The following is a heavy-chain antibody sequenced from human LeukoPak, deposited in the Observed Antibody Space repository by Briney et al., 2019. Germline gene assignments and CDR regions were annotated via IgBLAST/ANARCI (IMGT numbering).Heavy chain of an antibody. CDR3: ARVGGDFWSGYYDY. CDR1: GGTFSSYA. V-gene: IGHV1-69*13. J-gene: IGHJ4*02. D-gene: IGHD3-3*01. Sequence: ASVKVSCKASGGTFSSYAISWARQAPGQGLEWMGGIIPIFGTANYAQKFQGRVTITADESTSTAYMELSSLRSEDTAVYYCARVGGDFWSGYYDYWGQGTLVTVSS. CDR2: IIPIFGTA.